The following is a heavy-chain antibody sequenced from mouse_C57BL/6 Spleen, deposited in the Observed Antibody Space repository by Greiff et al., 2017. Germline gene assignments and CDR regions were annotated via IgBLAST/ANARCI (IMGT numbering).Heavy chain of an antibody. CDR1: GYTFTSYW. J-gene: IGHJ4*01. CDR3: ARTAQSAMDY. CDR2: IDPSDSET. Sequence: QVQLQQPGAELVRPGSSVKLSCKASGYTFTSYWMHWVKQRPIQGLEWIGKIDPSDSETNYNQKFKDKATLTVDKSSSTAYMQLSSLTSEDSAVYYCARTAQSAMDYWGQGTSVTVSS. D-gene: IGHD3-2*02. V-gene: IGHV1-52*01.